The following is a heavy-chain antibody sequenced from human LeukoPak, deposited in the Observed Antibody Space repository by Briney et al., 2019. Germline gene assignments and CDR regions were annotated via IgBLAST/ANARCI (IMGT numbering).Heavy chain of an antibody. CDR3: ARSRVAGKPDY. J-gene: IGHJ4*02. CDR2: IYTSGST. Sequence: SQTLSLTCAVSGGSISSGDYYWSWIRQPPGKGLEWIGRIYTSGSTNYNPSLKSRVTISVDTSKNQFSLKLSSVTAADTAVYYCARSRVAGKPDYWGQGTLVTVSS. CDR1: GGSISSGDYY. D-gene: IGHD6-19*01. V-gene: IGHV4-61*02.